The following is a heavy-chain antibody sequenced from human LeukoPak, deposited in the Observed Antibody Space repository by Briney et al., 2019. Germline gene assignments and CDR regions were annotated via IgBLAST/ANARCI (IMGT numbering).Heavy chain of an antibody. J-gene: IGHJ4*02. CDR3: ARGIRAILVKGAVDY. V-gene: IGHV3-21*01. D-gene: IGHD2-15*01. CDR2: ISSSRSYI. Sequence: GGSLRLSCAASGFTFSSYSMNWVRQAPGKGLEWVSSISSSRSYIYYADSVKGRFTISRDNAKNSLYLQMNSLRAEDTAVYYCARGIRAILVKGAVDYWGQGTLVTVSS. CDR1: GFTFSSYS.